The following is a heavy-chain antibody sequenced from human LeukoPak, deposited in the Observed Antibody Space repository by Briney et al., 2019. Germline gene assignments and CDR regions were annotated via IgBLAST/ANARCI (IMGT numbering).Heavy chain of an antibody. Sequence: SVKVSCKASGYPFTSDDMHWVRQAPGQGLEWMGWINPNSGGTNYAQKFQGRVTMTRDTSIRTAYMELSRLRSDDTAVYYCARSPTQQLDPFDYWGQGTLVTVSS. CDR2: INPNSGGT. CDR3: ARSPTQQLDPFDY. J-gene: IGHJ4*02. CDR1: GYPFTSDD. D-gene: IGHD6-13*01. V-gene: IGHV1-2*02.